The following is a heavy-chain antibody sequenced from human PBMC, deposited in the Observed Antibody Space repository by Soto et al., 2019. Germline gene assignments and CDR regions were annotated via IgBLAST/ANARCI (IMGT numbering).Heavy chain of an antibody. CDR3: ASRPDLWMGPFDY. CDR1: GYTFTTNG. V-gene: IGHV1-3*01. J-gene: IGHJ4*02. Sequence: QVQLVQSGAEVKKPGASVKVSCKASGYTFTTNGIHWVRQAPGQRLEWMGWINPGSGETKYSQNFQGRVTLTRDTSASTAYMALSSLRSEDTAVYYCASRPDLWMGPFDYWGQGTLVTVSS. CDR2: INPGSGET. D-gene: IGHD5-12*01.